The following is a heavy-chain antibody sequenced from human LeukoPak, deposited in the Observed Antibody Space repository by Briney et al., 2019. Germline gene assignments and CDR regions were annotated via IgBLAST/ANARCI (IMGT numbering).Heavy chain of an antibody. CDR2: INPSGSN. V-gene: IGHV4-34*01. Sequence: SETLSLTCAVYGGSFSGYYWSWIRQLPRKVLEWIGAINPSGSNNYNPSLMRRVTISVDTSKNPLCLKLSSVTAADTAVYYCASMGPKVPAATRISPRPRPYYYYTDVGGKGTTVTVS. CDR1: GGSFSGYY. CDR3: ASMGPKVPAATRISPRPRPYYYYTDV. D-gene: IGHD2-2*01. J-gene: IGHJ6*03.